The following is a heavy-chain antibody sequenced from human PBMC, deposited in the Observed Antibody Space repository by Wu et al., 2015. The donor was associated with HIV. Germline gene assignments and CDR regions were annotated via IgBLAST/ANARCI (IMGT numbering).Heavy chain of an antibody. D-gene: IGHD4-17*01. V-gene: IGHV1-2*02. J-gene: IGHJ5*02. CDR2: INPNSGGT. Sequence: QVQLVQSGAEVKKPGASVKVSCKASGYTFTGYYMHWVRQAPGQGLEWMGWINPNSGGTNYAQKFQGRVTMTRDTSISTAYMELSRLRSDDTAVYYCARDPGGAYGDSRRFDPWGQGTLVTVSS. CDR3: ARDPGGAYGDSRRFDP. CDR1: GYTFTGYY.